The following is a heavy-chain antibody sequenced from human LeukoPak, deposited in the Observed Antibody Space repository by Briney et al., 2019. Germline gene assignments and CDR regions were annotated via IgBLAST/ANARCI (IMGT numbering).Heavy chain of an antibody. CDR2: INHSGST. Sequence: SETLSLTCAVYGGSFSGYYWSWIRQPPGKGLEWIGEINHSGSTNYNPSLKSRVTISVDTSKNQFSLKLGSVTAADTAVYYCASYSPVGDCSSTSCYSYDYWGQGTLVTVSS. CDR3: ASYSPVGDCSSTSCYSYDY. CDR1: GGSFSGYY. V-gene: IGHV4-34*01. J-gene: IGHJ4*02. D-gene: IGHD2-2*01.